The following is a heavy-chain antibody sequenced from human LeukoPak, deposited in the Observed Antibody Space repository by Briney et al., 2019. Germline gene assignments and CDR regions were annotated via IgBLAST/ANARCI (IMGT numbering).Heavy chain of an antibody. V-gene: IGHV3-23*01. Sequence: GGSLRLSCAASGFTFSSYAMSWVRQAPGKGLEWVSAISGSGGSTYYADSVKGRFTISRDNSKNTLYLQMNSLRAEDTAVYYCAKDLAHSSSPTMDVWGKGTTVTVSS. CDR1: GFTFSSYA. CDR2: ISGSGGST. D-gene: IGHD6-13*01. CDR3: AKDLAHSSSPTMDV. J-gene: IGHJ6*04.